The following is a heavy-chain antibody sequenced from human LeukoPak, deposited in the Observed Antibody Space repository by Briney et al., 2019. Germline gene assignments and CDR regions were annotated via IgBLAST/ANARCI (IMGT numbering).Heavy chain of an antibody. J-gene: IGHJ5*02. CDR3: ARAAGYCGGGSCYPNWFDP. D-gene: IGHD2-15*01. V-gene: IGHV3-23*01. CDR1: GFTFTTFA. CDR2: ITASASGT. Sequence: GGSLRLSCAASGFTFTTFAMSWVRQAPGKGLEWVSAITASASGTYYADSVKGRFTVSRDNSKTALYLQMNSLRAEDTAVYYCARAAGYCGGGSCYPNWFDPWGQGTLVTVSS.